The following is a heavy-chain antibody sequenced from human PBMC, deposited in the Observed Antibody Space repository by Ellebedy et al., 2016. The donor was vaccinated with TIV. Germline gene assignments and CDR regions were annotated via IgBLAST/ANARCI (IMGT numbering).Heavy chain of an antibody. D-gene: IGHD6-19*01. V-gene: IGHV3-23*01. CDR3: AKYSSGWYFDAFDI. Sequence: GESLKISCAASGFTFSSYAMSWVRQAPGKGLEWVSAISGSGGTTYYADSVKGRFTISRDNSKNTLYLQMNSLRAEDTAVHYCAKYSSGWYFDAFDIWGQGTMVTVSS. CDR1: GFTFSSYA. J-gene: IGHJ3*02. CDR2: ISGSGGTT.